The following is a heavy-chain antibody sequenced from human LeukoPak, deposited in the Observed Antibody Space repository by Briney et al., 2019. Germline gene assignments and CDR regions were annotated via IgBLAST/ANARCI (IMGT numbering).Heavy chain of an antibody. CDR3: ARALDYYGSGSYYN. V-gene: IGHV4-4*07. CDR1: GGSISSYY. CDR2: IYTSGST. D-gene: IGHD3-10*01. Sequence: SETLSLTCTVSGGSISSYYWSWIRQPAGKGLEWIGRIYTSGSTNYNPSLKSRVTMSVDTSKNQFSLKLSSVTAADTAVYYCARALDYYGSGSYYNWGQGTLVTVSS. J-gene: IGHJ4*02.